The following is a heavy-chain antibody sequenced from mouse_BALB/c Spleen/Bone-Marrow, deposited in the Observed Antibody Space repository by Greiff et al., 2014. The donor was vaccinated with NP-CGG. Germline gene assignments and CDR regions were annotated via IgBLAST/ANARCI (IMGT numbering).Heavy chain of an antibody. CDR1: GYSITSGYS. CDR2: IHYSGST. J-gene: IGHJ1*01. V-gene: IGHV3-1*02. D-gene: IGHD1-1*01. Sequence: VQLQQSGPDLVKPSQSLSLTCTVTGYSITSGYSWHWIRQFPENKLEWMGYIHYSGSTNYNPSPKSRISITRDTSKNQFFLQLNSLTTEDTATYYCARGGYYVSSYFDVWGAGTTVTVSS. CDR3: ARGGYYVSSYFDV.